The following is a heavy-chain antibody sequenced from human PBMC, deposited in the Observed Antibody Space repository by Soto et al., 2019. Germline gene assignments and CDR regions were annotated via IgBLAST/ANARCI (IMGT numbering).Heavy chain of an antibody. J-gene: IGHJ4*02. D-gene: IGHD3-22*01. CDR1: GGSIDRRNYY. V-gene: IGHV4-39*01. CDR2: TYYNGNA. CDR3: ARHFVAVVIKGWGY. Sequence: PSETLSLTCTVSGGSIDRRNYYWDWIRQPPGKGLEWIGTTYYNGNAYYNPSLKSRVTMSVDTSKNQFSLKLISVTAADTAVYYCARHFVAVVIKGWGYWGQGTLVTVS.